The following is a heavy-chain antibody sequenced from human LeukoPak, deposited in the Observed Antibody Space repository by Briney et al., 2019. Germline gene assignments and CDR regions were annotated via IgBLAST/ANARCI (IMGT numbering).Heavy chain of an antibody. V-gene: IGHV3-23*01. CDR1: GFTFSSYA. CDR2: ISSGGGNT. Sequence: PGGSLRLSCAASGFTFSSYAMSWIRQAPGKGLEWVSAISSGGGNTDYADSVKGRFTISRDNAKNSLYLQMNSLRAEDTAVYYCARGIHRRVPKENFEYWGQGTLVTVSS. D-gene: IGHD4/OR15-4a*01. CDR3: ARGIHRRVPKENFEY. J-gene: IGHJ4*02.